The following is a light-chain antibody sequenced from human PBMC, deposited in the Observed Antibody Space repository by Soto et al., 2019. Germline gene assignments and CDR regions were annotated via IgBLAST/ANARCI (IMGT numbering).Light chain of an antibody. Sequence: EIVLTQSPGTLSLSPGERATLSCRASQSVSSSYLAWYQQKPGQAPRLLIYGASSRATGIPDRFSGSGSGTDFTLTISRLESEDYAEYYCQQYGSSPRTFGQGTKLEIK. CDR2: GAS. V-gene: IGKV3-20*01. CDR1: QSVSSSY. CDR3: QQYGSSPRT. J-gene: IGKJ2*01.